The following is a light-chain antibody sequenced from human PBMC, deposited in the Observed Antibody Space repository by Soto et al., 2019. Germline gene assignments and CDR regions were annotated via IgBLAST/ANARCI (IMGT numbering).Light chain of an antibody. V-gene: IGKV2-30*01. CDR2: EVS. CDR3: MQGTHWPWT. J-gene: IGKJ1*01. Sequence: DVVMTQSPLSLPVTLGQPASISCNSSQSLVYSDGNSYLAWFQQRPGQSPRRLVYEVSNRDSGVPDRFSGSGSGTDFTLKISRVEAEDVGVYYCMQGTHWPWTFGQGTKVDIK. CDR1: QSLVYSDGNSY.